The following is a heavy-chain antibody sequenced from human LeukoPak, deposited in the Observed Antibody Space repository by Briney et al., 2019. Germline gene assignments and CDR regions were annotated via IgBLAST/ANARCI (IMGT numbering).Heavy chain of an antibody. V-gene: IGHV4-59*01. CDR1: GVSFSGYY. J-gene: IGHJ4*02. D-gene: IGHD3-9*01. CDR2: MYYSGST. Sequence: NTSETLSLTCAVYGVSFSGYYWSWIRQPPGKGLEWIGYMYYSGSTNYNPSLKSRVTISVDTSKNQFSLKLSSVTAADTAVYYCAGAGPYYDILTGYQIDYWGQGTLVTVSS. CDR3: AGAGPYYDILTGYQIDY.